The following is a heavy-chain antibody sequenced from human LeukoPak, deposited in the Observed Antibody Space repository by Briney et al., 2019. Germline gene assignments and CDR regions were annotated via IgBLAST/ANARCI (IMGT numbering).Heavy chain of an antibody. CDR2: ISYDGSNK. CDR3: AKDTYYDFWSGLNPEY. V-gene: IGHV3-30*18. D-gene: IGHD3-3*01. Sequence: GGSLRLSCAASGFTFSSYGMHWVRQAPGRGLEWVAVISYDGSNKYYADSVKGRFTISRDNSKNTLYLQMNSLRAEDTAVYYCAKDTYYDFWSGLNPEYWGQGTLVTVSS. CDR1: GFTFSSYG. J-gene: IGHJ4*02.